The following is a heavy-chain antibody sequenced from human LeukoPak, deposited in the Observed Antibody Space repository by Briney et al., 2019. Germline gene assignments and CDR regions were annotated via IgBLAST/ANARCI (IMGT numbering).Heavy chain of an antibody. CDR3: ARHSSKGILWFGEAFDI. V-gene: IGHV5-51*01. J-gene: IGHJ3*02. CDR1: GYSFTSYW. CDR2: IYPGDSDT. Sequence: GESLKISCKGSGYSFTSYWIGWVRQMPGKGLEWMGIIYPGDSDTRYSPSFQGQVTISADKSISTAYLQWSSLEASDTAMYYCARHSSKGILWFGEAFDIWGQGTMVTVSS. D-gene: IGHD3-10*01.